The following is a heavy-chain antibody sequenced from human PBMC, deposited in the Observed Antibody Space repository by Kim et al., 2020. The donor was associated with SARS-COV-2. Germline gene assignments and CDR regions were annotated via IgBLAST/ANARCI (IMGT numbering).Heavy chain of an antibody. Sequence: GGSLRLSCAASGFTVSSNYMSWVRQAPGKGLEWVSVIYSGGSTYYADSVKGRFTISRDNSKNTLYLQMNSLRAEDTAVYYCARDRYDSRAGGDYWGQGTLVTVSS. CDR3: ARDRYDSRAGGDY. CDR1: GFTVSSNY. V-gene: IGHV3-53*01. J-gene: IGHJ4*02. D-gene: IGHD3-22*01. CDR2: IYSGGST.